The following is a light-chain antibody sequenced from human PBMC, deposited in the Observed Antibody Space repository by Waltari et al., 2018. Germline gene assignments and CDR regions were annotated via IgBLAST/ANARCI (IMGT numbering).Light chain of an antibody. CDR1: QTINNNF. CDR2: GAS. CDR3: QQYDGSVLT. V-gene: IGKV3-20*01. Sequence: LAPGQKAPLSCRASQTINNNFVVWYQQKPGQAPRLIIHGASSRATGFPDVTLTISSLEPEDFAVYYCQQYDGSVLTFGGGTKVEI. J-gene: IGKJ4*01.